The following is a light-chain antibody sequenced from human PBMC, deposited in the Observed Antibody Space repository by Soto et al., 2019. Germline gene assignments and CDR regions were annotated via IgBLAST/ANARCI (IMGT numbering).Light chain of an antibody. V-gene: IGKV3-20*01. CDR1: QSVSSNY. CDR2: GAS. Sequence: ESVLTQSPGTLSLSQGERATLSCRAIQSVSSNYLAWYQQKPGQAPRLLIYGASTRASGIPDRFSGSGSGTDFTLTISRLEPEDSAVYYCQQYGSAPTWTFGQGTKVDIK. CDR3: QQYGSAPTWT. J-gene: IGKJ1*01.